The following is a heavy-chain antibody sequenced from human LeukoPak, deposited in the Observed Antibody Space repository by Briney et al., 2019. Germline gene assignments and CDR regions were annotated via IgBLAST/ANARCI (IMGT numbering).Heavy chain of an antibody. J-gene: IGHJ3*01. Sequence: SVKVSCKASGSTFSSYAISWVRQAPGQGLEWMGGIIPIFGTANYAQKFQGRVTITADESTSTAYMELSSLRSEDTAVYYCARDPHYYDGRVAFNFWGQGTMVTVSS. CDR3: ARDPHYYDGRVAFNF. D-gene: IGHD3-22*01. V-gene: IGHV1-69*13. CDR1: GSTFSSYA. CDR2: IIPIFGTA.